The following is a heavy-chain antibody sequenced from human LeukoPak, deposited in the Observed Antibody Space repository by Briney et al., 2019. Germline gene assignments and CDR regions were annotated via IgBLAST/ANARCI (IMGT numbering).Heavy chain of an antibody. J-gene: IGHJ4*02. CDR3: AKQAVEGWYLGQFDY. CDR2: ISYSGST. D-gene: IGHD2-15*01. CDR1: GASISSGGYY. Sequence: PSETLSLTCTVSGASISSGGYYWSWIRQRPGKGLEWIGYISYSGSTYYNPSLKSRVTISVDTSKNQFSLKLNSVTAADTAVYYCAKQAVEGWYLGQFDYWGQGTLVTVSS. V-gene: IGHV4-31*03.